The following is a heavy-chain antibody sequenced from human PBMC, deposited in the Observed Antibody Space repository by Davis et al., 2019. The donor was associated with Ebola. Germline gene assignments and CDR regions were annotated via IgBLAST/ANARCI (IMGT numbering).Heavy chain of an antibody. Sequence: GESLKISCATSGFTFSVSAIHWVRQASGRGLEWVGRMRTKSNRYATAFAASVKGRFTISRDDSRNTAYLQMNNLKAEDTAIYYCTRLNYGMDAWGRGTAVTVSS. CDR1: GFTFSVSA. CDR3: TRLNYGMDA. V-gene: IGHV3-73*01. J-gene: IGHJ6*02. CDR2: MRTKSNRYAT.